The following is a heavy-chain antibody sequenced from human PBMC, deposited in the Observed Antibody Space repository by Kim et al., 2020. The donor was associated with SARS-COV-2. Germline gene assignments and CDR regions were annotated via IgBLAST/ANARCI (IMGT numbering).Heavy chain of an antibody. CDR3: ARDEQWLVSGLDY. V-gene: IGHV3-30*01. J-gene: IGHJ4*02. Sequence: YADSVKGRFTISRDNSKNTLYLQMNSLRAEDTAVYYCARDEQWLVSGLDYWGQGTLVTVSS. D-gene: IGHD6-19*01.